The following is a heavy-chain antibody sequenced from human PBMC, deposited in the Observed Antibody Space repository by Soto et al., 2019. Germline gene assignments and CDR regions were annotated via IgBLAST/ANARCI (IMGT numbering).Heavy chain of an antibody. J-gene: IGHJ4*02. CDR3: ASKETYYDILTGPSYFDY. CDR2: INHSGST. V-gene: IGHV4-34*01. CDR1: GGSFSGYY. Sequence: TSETLSLTCAVYGGSFSGYYWSWIRQPPGKGLEWIGEINHSGSTNYNPSLKSRVTISVDTSKNQFSLKLSSVTAADTAVYYCASKETYYDILTGPSYFDYWGQGTLVTVSS. D-gene: IGHD3-9*01.